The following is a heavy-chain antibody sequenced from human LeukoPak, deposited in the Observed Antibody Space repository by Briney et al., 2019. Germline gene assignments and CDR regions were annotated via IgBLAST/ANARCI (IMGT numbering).Heavy chain of an antibody. CDR3: ARAIGSSSWYPIYYYYSMDV. CDR2: IYYSGST. Sequence: SETLSLTCTVSGGSISSHYWCWIRQPPGKVLEWIGYIYYSGSTNYNPSLKSRVTISVDTSKNQFSLKLSSVPAADTAVYYCARAIGSSSWYPIYYYYSMDVWGKGTTVTVSS. J-gene: IGHJ6*03. CDR1: GGSISSHY. V-gene: IGHV4-59*11. D-gene: IGHD6-13*01.